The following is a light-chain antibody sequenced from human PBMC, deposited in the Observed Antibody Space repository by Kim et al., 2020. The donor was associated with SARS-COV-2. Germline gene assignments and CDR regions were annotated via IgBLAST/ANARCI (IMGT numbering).Light chain of an antibody. Sequence: PRQRANLSCRANQNIDTYVAWSPQRPGQTPRLLVYDASNWATGVPDRFSGSGSVTDFTLTISSLEPEDFSLYYCQQRNRWPPAVTFGGGTKGE. CDR2: DAS. CDR3: QQRNRWPPAVT. J-gene: IGKJ4*01. CDR1: QNIDTY. V-gene: IGKV3-11*01.